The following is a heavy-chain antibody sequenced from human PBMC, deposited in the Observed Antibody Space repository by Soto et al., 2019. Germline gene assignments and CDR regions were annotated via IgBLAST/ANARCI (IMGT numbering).Heavy chain of an antibody. D-gene: IGHD2-2*02. Sequence: GGSLRLSCAASGFTFSSHAMSWVRQAPGKGLEWVSAISGTTYYVDSVKGRFTISRDNAKRSVYLQMDSLRAEDTAIYYCAVRYTDYWGQGALVTVSS. V-gene: IGHV3-23*01. J-gene: IGHJ4*02. CDR2: ISGTT. CDR1: GFTFSSHA. CDR3: AVRYTDY.